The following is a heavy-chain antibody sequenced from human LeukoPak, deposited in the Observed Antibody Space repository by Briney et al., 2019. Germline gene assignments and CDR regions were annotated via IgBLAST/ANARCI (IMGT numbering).Heavy chain of an antibody. CDR1: GFTFSSYA. CDR3: AKNVGATGSAADY. J-gene: IGHJ4*02. Sequence: QPGGSLRLSCAASGFTFSSYAMSWVRQAPGKGLDWVSAISGSGGSTSYADSVKGRFTISRDNSKTTLYLQMNSLRAEDTAVYYCAKNVGATGSAADYWGQGTLVTVSS. V-gene: IGHV3-23*01. D-gene: IGHD1-26*01. CDR2: ISGSGGST.